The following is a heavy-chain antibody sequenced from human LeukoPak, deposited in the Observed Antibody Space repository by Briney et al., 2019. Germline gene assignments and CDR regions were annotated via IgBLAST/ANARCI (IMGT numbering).Heavy chain of an antibody. D-gene: IGHD6-13*01. CDR1: GFTFSSYG. Sequence: PGRSLRLSCAASGFTFSSYGMHWVRQAPGKGLEWVAVIWYDGSNKYYADYVKGRFTISRDNSKNTLYLQMNSLRAEDTAVYYCARGRHEGIAAFFDYWGQGTLVTVSS. J-gene: IGHJ4*02. CDR2: IWYDGSNK. CDR3: ARGRHEGIAAFFDY. V-gene: IGHV3-33*01.